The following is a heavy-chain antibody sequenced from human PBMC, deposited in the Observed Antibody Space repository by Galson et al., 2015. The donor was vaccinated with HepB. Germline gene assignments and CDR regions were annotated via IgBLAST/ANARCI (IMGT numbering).Heavy chain of an antibody. CDR3: AREGEYYYGSGSYYKAGFDY. J-gene: IGHJ4*02. Sequence: SLRLSCAASGFTFSSYAMHWVRQAPGKGLEWVAVISYDGSNKYYADSVKGRFTISRDNSKNTLYLQMNSLRAEDTAVYYCAREGEYYYGSGSYYKAGFDYWGQGTLVTVSS. D-gene: IGHD3-10*01. CDR1: GFTFSSYA. V-gene: IGHV3-30-3*01. CDR2: ISYDGSNK.